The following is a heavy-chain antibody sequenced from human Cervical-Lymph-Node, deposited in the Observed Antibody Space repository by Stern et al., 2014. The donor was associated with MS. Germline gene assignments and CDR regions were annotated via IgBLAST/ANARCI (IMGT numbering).Heavy chain of an antibody. CDR1: GFTFSYYN. V-gene: IGHV3-48*01. CDR2: ISSSTYTI. J-gene: IGHJ4*02. D-gene: IGHD3-10*01. CDR3: ARAMRNFSPYQGSGSFDY. Sequence: EVQLVESGGGLVQPGGSLRLSCAASGFTFSYYNMNWVRQAPGKGLEWVSYISSSTYTIYYADSVKGRFTISRDNAKSSLYLQMNSLRAEDTAVYYCARAMRNFSPYQGSGSFDYWGQGALVTVSS.